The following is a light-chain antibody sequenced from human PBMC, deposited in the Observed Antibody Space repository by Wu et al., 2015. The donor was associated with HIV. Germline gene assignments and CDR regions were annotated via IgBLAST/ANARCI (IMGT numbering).Light chain of an antibody. CDR1: QSVSSY. V-gene: IGKV3-11*01. Sequence: EIVLTQSPGTLSLSPGERATLSCRASQSVSSYLAWYQQKPGQAPRLLIYDASNRATGIPARFSGSGSGTDFTLTISSLEPEDFAVYYCQQRSNWLGTFGQGTKVEIK. CDR3: QQRSNWLGT. CDR2: DAS. J-gene: IGKJ1*01.